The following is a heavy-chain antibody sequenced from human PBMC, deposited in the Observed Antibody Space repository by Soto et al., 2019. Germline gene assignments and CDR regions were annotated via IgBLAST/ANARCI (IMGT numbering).Heavy chain of an antibody. D-gene: IGHD2-2*01. CDR1: GYTFTSYG. CDR3: ARDLQGVPAAINWFDP. J-gene: IGHJ5*02. CDR2: ISAYNGNT. V-gene: IGHV1-18*01. Sequence: QVQLVQSGAEVKKPGASVKVSCKASGYTFTSYGISWVRQAPGQGLEWMGWISAYNGNTNYAQKLQGRVTMTTDTATSTAYMELRSLRSDDTAVYYCARDLQGVPAAINWFDPWGQGTLVTVSS.